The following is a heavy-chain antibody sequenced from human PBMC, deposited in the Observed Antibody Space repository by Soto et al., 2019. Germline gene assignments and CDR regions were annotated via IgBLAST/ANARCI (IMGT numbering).Heavy chain of an antibody. CDR3: ARDPFYDSSGYDSGYFDY. V-gene: IGHV3-7*03. D-gene: IGHD3-22*01. CDR2: IKQDGSEK. Sequence: LRLSCAASGFTFSSYWMSWVRQAPGKGLEWVANIKQDGSEKYYVDSVKGRFTISRDNAKNSLYLQMNSLRAEDTAVYYCARDPFYDSSGYDSGYFDYWGQGTLVTVSS. J-gene: IGHJ4*02. CDR1: GFTFSSYW.